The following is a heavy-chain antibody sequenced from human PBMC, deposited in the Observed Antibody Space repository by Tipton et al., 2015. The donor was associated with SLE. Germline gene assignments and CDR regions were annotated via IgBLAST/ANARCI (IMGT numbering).Heavy chain of an antibody. V-gene: IGHV4-39*06. CDR1: CGSITSSSYF. D-gene: IGHD5-24*01. CDR3: AGSQWLPHYFDY. J-gene: IGHJ4*02. CDR2: IHFSGSP. Sequence: TLSLTCTVSCGSITSSSYFWAWLRQPPGKGLEWIATIHFSGSPYYTPSLKSRVTISADTSKNLFTLEMHSVTAADTAVYYCAGSQWLPHYFDYWGQGALVTVSS.